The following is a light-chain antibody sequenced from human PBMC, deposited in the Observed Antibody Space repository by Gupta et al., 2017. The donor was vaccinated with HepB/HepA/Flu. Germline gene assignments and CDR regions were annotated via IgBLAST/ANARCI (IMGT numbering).Light chain of an antibody. CDR1: SSDVGGYNY. CDR2: DVT. V-gene: IGLV2-14*03. J-gene: IGLJ1*01. Sequence: QSALTQPASVSGSPGQSIIIFCTGTSSDVGGYNYVSWYQQFPGKAPKLMIYDVTNRPSGVASRFSGSKSGNTASLTISGLRTEDEADYYCSSYTSRSTLEVFGTGTKVTVL. CDR3: SSYTSRSTLEV.